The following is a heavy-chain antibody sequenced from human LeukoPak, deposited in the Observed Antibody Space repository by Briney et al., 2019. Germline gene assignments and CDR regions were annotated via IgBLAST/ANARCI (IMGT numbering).Heavy chain of an antibody. D-gene: IGHD2-2*01. CDR1: GGTFINYA. J-gene: IGHJ4*02. CDR3: ARVSVPAAYSFDY. Sequence: SVKVSCKASGGTFINYAITWVRQAPGQGLEWMGRIIPMLGIASYAQKFQGRLTITADKSTSTAYMELSSLRSEDTAVYYCARVSVPAAYSFDYWGQGTLVTVSS. V-gene: IGHV1-69*04. CDR2: IIPMLGIA.